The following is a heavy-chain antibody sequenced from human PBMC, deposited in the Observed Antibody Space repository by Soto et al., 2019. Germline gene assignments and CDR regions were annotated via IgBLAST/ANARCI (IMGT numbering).Heavy chain of an antibody. Sequence: QLQLQESGPGLVKPSETLSLTCTVSGASIITISHDWGWIRQPPGKGLEWIGTVYYSGSTYYNPSLQSRVAISVDTSNNQFSRKLSSVTAAHTAVDYCARHRTSSRRHFDYWGQGSLVPVSS. CDR3: ARHRTSSRRHFDY. CDR1: GASIITISHD. D-gene: IGHD6-6*01. J-gene: IGHJ4*02. V-gene: IGHV4-39*01. CDR2: VYYSGST.